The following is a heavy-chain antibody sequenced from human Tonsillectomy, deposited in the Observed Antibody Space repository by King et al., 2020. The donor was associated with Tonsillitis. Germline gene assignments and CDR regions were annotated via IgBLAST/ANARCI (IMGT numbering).Heavy chain of an antibody. CDR2: ITSDGSNK. D-gene: IGHD2-2*02. CDR1: GFTFSSYG. V-gene: IGHV3-30*18. CDR3: AKGECSSTRRYMQDYYYCAMDV. J-gene: IGHJ6*04. Sequence: QLVQSGGGVVKPGRSLRLSCAASGFTFSSYGMNWVRQAPGKGLEWVAVITSDGSNKNYVDSVKGRFTISRDNSKNTLYLQMNSLRAEDTAVYYCAKGECSSTRRYMQDYYYCAMDVWGKGTTVTVPS.